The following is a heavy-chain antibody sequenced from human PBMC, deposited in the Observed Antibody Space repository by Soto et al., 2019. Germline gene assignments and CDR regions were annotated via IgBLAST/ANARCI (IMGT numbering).Heavy chain of an antibody. D-gene: IGHD3-22*01. Sequence: TSVKVSSGSSVFNFGISVFDRVREANQHRLEWIGWIVVGTGNTKYAQRFQGRVTMTRDTSTATDYMELSSLRSEDTAMYYCARDRSHSSAYWWLDYWGQGTQVTVSS. CDR3: ARDRSHSSAYWWLDY. V-gene: IGHV1-58*01. J-gene: IGHJ4*02. CDR1: VFNFGISV. CDR2: IVVGTGNT.